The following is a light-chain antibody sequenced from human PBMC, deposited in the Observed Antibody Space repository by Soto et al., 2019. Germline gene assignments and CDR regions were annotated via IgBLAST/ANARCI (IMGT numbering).Light chain of an antibody. Sequence: QSVLTQPPSVSGAPGQRVTISCTGSSSNIGAGYDVHWYQQLPGTAPKLLIYGNSNRPSGVPDRFSGSKSGTSASLAITGLHAEDEAAYYCQSSDSSLSGVVFGGGTKLTVL. CDR2: GNS. CDR3: QSSDSSLSGVV. CDR1: SSNIGAGYD. V-gene: IGLV1-40*01. J-gene: IGLJ2*01.